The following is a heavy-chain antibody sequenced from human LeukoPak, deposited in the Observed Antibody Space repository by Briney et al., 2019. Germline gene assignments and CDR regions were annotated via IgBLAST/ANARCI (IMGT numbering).Heavy chain of an antibody. CDR3: AREARGQWLVDY. Sequence: PVKVSCKASGGTFSSYAIIWVRQAPGQGLEWMGRIIPILGIANYAQKFQGRVTITADKSTSTAYMELSSLRSEDTAVYYCAREARGQWLVDYWGQGTLVTVSS. J-gene: IGHJ4*02. V-gene: IGHV1-69*04. CDR2: IIPILGIA. D-gene: IGHD6-19*01. CDR1: GGTFSSYA.